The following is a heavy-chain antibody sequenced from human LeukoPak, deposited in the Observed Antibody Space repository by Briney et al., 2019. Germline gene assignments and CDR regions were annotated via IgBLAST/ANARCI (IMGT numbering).Heavy chain of an antibody. Sequence: ASVKVSCKASGYTFTSYAMHWVRQAPGQRLEWMGWINAGNGNTKYSQKFQGRVTITRDTSASTAYMELSSLRSEDTAVYYCARAGPHYDILTGLLYGMDVWGQGTTVTVSS. D-gene: IGHD3-9*01. CDR2: INAGNGNT. CDR1: GYTFTSYA. V-gene: IGHV1-3*01. J-gene: IGHJ6*02. CDR3: ARAGPHYDILTGLLYGMDV.